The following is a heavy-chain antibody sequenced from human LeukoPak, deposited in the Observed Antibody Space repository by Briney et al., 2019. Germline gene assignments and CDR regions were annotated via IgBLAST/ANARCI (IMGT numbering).Heavy chain of an antibody. V-gene: IGHV4-34*01. CDR1: GGSFSGYY. Sequence: KPSETLSLTCAVYGGSFSGYYWGWTRQPPGKGLEWIGSIYYSGSTYYNPSLKSRVTISVDTSKNQFSLKLSSVTAADTAVYYCARDTARYSSGWGFFDYWGQGTLVTVSS. D-gene: IGHD6-19*01. CDR2: IYYSGST. J-gene: IGHJ4*02. CDR3: ARDTARYSSGWGFFDY.